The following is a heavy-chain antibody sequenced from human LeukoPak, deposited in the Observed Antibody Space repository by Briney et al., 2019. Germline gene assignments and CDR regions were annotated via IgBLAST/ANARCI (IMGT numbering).Heavy chain of an antibody. J-gene: IGHJ4*02. CDR2: ISDSGDST. CDR3: TKWSGFGND. Sequence: GGSLRLSCAASGFTFSSYSMTWVRQTPGKGLEWVSGISDSGDSTYYADSVKGRFTISRDISRNTLYLEMNSLRAEDTAVYYCTKWSGFGNDWGQGTLVTVSS. D-gene: IGHD3-10*01. V-gene: IGHV3-23*01. CDR1: GFTFSSYS.